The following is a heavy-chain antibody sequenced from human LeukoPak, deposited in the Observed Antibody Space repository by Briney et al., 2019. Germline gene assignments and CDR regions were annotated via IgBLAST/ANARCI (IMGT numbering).Heavy chain of an antibody. J-gene: IGHJ4*02. CDR1: GYTFTGYY. D-gene: IGHD3-22*01. Sequence: ASVKVSCKASGYTFTGYYMHWVRQAPGQGLEWMGRINPNSGGTNYAQKLQGRVTMTTDTSTSTAYMELRSLRSDDTAVYYCARVSHAFYYDSSGYVEEWGQGTLVTVSS. V-gene: IGHV1-2*06. CDR3: ARVSHAFYYDSSGYVEE. CDR2: INPNSGGT.